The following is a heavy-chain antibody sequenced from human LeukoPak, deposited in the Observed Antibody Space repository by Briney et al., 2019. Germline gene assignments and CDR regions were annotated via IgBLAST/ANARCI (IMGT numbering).Heavy chain of an antibody. CDR1: GFTFTDYY. CDR3: ARPQGGYDYVDFDY. CDR2: INPNSGGT. Sequence: ASVKVSCKASGFTFTDYYIHWVRQAPGQGLEWMGWINPNSGGTNYAQKFQGRVTMTRDTSISTAYMELSRLRSDDTAVYYCARPQGGYDYVDFDYWGQGTLVTVSS. V-gene: IGHV1-2*02. D-gene: IGHD5-12*01. J-gene: IGHJ4*02.